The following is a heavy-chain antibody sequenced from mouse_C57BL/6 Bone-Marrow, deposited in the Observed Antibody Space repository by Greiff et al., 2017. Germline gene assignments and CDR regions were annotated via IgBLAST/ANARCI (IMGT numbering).Heavy chain of an antibody. CDR1: GFTFSSYG. V-gene: IGHV5-6*01. CDR2: ISSGGSYT. D-gene: IGHD2-1*01. CDR3: ARELPCAY. J-gene: IGHJ3*01. Sequence: EVQGVESGGDLVKPGGSLKLSCAASGFTFSSYGMSWVRQTPDKRLEWVATISSGGSYTYYPDSVKGRFTISRDNAKNTRYLQMSSLKSEDTAMYYCARELPCAYGGQGTLVTVSA.